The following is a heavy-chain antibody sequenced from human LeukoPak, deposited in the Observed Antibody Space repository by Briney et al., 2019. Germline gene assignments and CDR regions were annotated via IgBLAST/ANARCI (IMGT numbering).Heavy chain of an antibody. CDR3: ARSRLWPTGTVDI. D-gene: IGHD2-8*02. CDR1: GGSFRGYY. Sequence: SETLSLTCAVLGGSFRGYYWSWIRQSPGKGREWIGEINHGGSTNYNPSLRSRVTISIDTSNNQFSLKLTSVTAADTALYFCARSRLWPTGTVDIWDQGAMVTVSS. J-gene: IGHJ3*02. V-gene: IGHV4-34*01. CDR2: INHGGST.